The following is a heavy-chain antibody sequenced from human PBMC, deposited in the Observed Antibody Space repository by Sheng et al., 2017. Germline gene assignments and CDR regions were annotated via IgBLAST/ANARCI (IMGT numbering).Heavy chain of an antibody. V-gene: IGHV4-34*01. CDR3: ARGYDSSGYLDAFDI. J-gene: IGHJ3*02. Sequence: QVQLQQWGAGLLKPSETLSLTCAVYGGSFSGYYWSWIRQPPGKGLEWIGEINHSGSTNYNPSLKSRVTISVDTSKNQFSLKLSSVTAADTAVYYCARGYDSSGYLDAFDIWGQGTMVTVSS. D-gene: IGHD3-22*01. CDR2: INHSGST. CDR1: GGSFSGYY.